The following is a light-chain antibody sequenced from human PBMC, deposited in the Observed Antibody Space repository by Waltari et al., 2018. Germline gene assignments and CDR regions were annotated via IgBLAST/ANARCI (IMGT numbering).Light chain of an antibody. V-gene: IGLV2-11*01. Sequence: QSALTQPRSVSGSPGQSVTISCTGTSSDVGGYDSISWYQQNPGKAPKLMVFDVTRRPAGVPDRVSGSKSGNTASLTISGLQAEDEADYYCCSYAGSYTWVFGTGTKVTVL. CDR2: DVT. CDR3: CSYAGSYTWV. J-gene: IGLJ1*01. CDR1: SSDVGGYDS.